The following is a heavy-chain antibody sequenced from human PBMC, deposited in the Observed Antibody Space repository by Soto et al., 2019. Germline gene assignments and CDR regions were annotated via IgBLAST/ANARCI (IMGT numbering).Heavy chain of an antibody. CDR3: ASPPPASLDVFEI. J-gene: IGHJ3*02. CDR2: VSHSGST. CDR1: NGSFSPYY. V-gene: IGHV4-34*01. Sequence: SETLSLTCGVPNGSFSPYYWIWFRQPPGKGLEWIGEVSHSGSTNYNPSLKSRVTLSLDTSKNQFSLKLTSVTAADTAVYYCASPPPASLDVFEIWGQGTMVTVSS.